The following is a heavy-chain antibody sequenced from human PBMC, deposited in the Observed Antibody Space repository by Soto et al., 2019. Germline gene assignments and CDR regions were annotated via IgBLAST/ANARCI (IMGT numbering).Heavy chain of an antibody. Sequence: QVPLVQSGAEEKKPGASVKVSCKASGYTFTSYAMHWVRQAPGQRLEWMGWMNAGNGNTKNSQKIQGRVTITGDTSASTGYMELSSLRSEDTAVYYCARSYGDYRSFDYWGQGTLVTVSS. V-gene: IGHV1-3*05. D-gene: IGHD4-17*01. J-gene: IGHJ4*02. CDR3: ARSYGDYRSFDY. CDR2: MNAGNGNT. CDR1: GYTFTSYA.